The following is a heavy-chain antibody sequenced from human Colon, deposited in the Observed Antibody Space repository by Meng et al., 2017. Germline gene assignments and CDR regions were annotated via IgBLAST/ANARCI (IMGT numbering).Heavy chain of an antibody. CDR2: MNPNSGKT. D-gene: IGHD2-8*02. J-gene: IGHJ6*02. Sequence: ASVKVSCQASDYRFANFDVNGLRQATGQGLEWMGWMNPNSGKTDFAPKFQGRVTMTKDTFTNTVYMESSSLTSEDTAVYFCARAYGCTVGVCFRFHYYLGLDVWGQGTTVTVSS. V-gene: IGHV1-8*01. CDR1: DYRFANFD. CDR3: ARAYGCTVGVCFRFHYYLGLDV.